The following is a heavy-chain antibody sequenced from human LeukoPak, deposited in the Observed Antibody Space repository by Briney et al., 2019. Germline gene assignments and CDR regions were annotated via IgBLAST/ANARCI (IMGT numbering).Heavy chain of an antibody. Sequence: SETLPLTCTVSGGSISSGSYYWSWIRQPAGKGLEWIGRIYTSGSTNYNPSLKSRVTISVDTSKNQFSLKLSSVTAADTAVYYCARVGGGRRHHHYYYMDVWGKGTTVTISS. CDR1: GGSISSGSYY. D-gene: IGHD1-26*01. CDR3: ARVGGGRRHHHYYYMDV. V-gene: IGHV4-61*02. J-gene: IGHJ6*03. CDR2: IYTSGST.